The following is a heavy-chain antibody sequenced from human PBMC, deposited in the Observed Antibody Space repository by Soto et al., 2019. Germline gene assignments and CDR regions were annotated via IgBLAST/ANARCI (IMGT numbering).Heavy chain of an antibody. D-gene: IGHD1-1*01. CDR2: SSNSGTFS. CDR3: ARSGDNYNRLDY. V-gene: IGHV3-11*06. CDR1: GFTFSDYY. Sequence: LRLSCEGSGFTFSDYYISWIRQAPGKGLEWISYSSNSGTFSGYADSVKGRFSISRDNTMNLLYLQMNSLRAEDTAVYYCARSGDNYNRLDYWGQGTPVTVSS. J-gene: IGHJ4*02.